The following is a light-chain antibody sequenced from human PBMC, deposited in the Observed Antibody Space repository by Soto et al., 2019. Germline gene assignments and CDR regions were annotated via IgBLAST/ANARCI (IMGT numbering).Light chain of an antibody. CDR1: QSISRF. CDR2: EAS. Sequence: EIVLTQSPATLSLSPGERATLSCRASQSISRFLAWYQQKPGQVPRLLIYEASNRATGIPARFSGSGSGTDFTLTISSLEPEDFALYYCQQRSNWPAITFGQGTRLEIK. V-gene: IGKV3-11*01. J-gene: IGKJ5*01. CDR3: QQRSNWPAIT.